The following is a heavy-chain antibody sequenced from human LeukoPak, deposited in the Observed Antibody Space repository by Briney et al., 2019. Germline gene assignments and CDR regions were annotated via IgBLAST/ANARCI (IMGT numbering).Heavy chain of an antibody. J-gene: IGHJ4*02. CDR1: GGSVTSGNYY. D-gene: IGHD1-14*01. Sequence: SQTLSLTCTVSGGSVTSGNYYWNWIRQPAGKGLEWIGRIYTNGGASYNPSLKSRVTISIDASKNQFSLKLSSVTAADTAVYYCARVGNRPYWGQGTLVTVSS. CDR2: IYTNGGA. CDR3: ARVGNRPY. V-gene: IGHV4-61*02.